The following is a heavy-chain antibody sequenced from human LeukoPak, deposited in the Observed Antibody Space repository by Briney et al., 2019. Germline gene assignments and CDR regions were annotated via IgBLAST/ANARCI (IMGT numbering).Heavy chain of an antibody. V-gene: IGHV3-23*01. J-gene: IGHJ4*02. CDR3: AVASGYSSVSAYFDY. Sequence: GGSLRLSCAASGFTFSSYAMSWVRQAPGKGLEWVSAISGSGGSTYYADSVKGRFTISRDNSKNTLYLQMNSLRAEDTAVYYCAVASGYSSVSAYFDYWGQGTLVTVSS. CDR1: GFTFSSYA. CDR2: ISGSGGST. D-gene: IGHD6-19*01.